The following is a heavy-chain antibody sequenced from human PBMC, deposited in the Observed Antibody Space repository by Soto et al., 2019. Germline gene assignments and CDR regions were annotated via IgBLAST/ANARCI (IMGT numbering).Heavy chain of an antibody. V-gene: IGHV1-69*01. D-gene: IGHD6-19*01. CDR2: IIPIFGTA. Sequence: QVQLVQSGAEVKKPGSSVKVSCKASGGTFSSYAISWVRQAPGHGLEWMGGIIPIFGTANYAQKFQGRVTITADESTSTAYMELSSLRSEDTAVYYCARDLRPGSSGQYYFDYWGQGTLVTVSS. J-gene: IGHJ4*02. CDR1: GGTFSSYA. CDR3: ARDLRPGSSGQYYFDY.